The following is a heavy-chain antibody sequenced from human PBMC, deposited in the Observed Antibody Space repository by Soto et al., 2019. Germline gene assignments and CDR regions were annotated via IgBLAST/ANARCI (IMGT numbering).Heavy chain of an antibody. CDR3: ARGAVRFGESPIDY. CDR1: GGTFSSYA. V-gene: IGHV1-69*01. D-gene: IGHD3-10*01. J-gene: IGHJ4*02. Sequence: QVQLVQSGAEVKKPGSSVKVSCKASGGTFSSYAISWVRQAPGQGLEWMGGIIPIFGTANYAQKFQGRVTITADESTSTADMELSSLRSEDTAVYYCARGAVRFGESPIDYWGQGTLVTVSS. CDR2: IIPIFGTA.